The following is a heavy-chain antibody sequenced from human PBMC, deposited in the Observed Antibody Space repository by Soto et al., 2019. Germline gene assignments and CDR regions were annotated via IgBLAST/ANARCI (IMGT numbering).Heavy chain of an antibody. D-gene: IGHD3-22*01. CDR2: IDPSGNGT. CDR1: GHTLINYY. J-gene: IGHJ4*02. V-gene: IGHV1-46*01. CDR3: AINYYDSSGYLY. Sequence: EASVKVSCKTSGHTLINYYMHWVRQAPGQGLDWLGKIDPSGNGTSYAERFQGRITLTSDTSTKTVYVELSSLRSEDTAIYYCAINYYDSSGYLYCGQGTLVTVSS.